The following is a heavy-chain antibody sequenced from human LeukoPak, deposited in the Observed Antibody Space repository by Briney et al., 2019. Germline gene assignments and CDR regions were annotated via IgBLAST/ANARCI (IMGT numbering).Heavy chain of an antibody. J-gene: IGHJ3*02. CDR2: IWNDGSNK. CDR1: GFTFSNAW. Sequence: GGSLRLSCAASGFTFSNAWMNWVRQAPGKGLEWVAVIWNDGSNKYYADSVKGRFTISRDNSKNTLYLQMNSLRAEDTAVYYCARIHSLYYYDSSGYGAFDIWGQGTMVTVSS. D-gene: IGHD3-22*01. V-gene: IGHV3-33*08. CDR3: ARIHSLYYYDSSGYGAFDI.